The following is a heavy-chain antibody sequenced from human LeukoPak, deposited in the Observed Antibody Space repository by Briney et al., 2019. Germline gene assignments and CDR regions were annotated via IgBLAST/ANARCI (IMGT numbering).Heavy chain of an antibody. CDR1: GYTFTGYY. D-gene: IGHD6-19*01. V-gene: IGHV1-2*02. J-gene: IGHJ4*02. Sequence: ASVKVSCKASGYTFTGYYMHWVRQAPGQGLEWMGWINPNSGGTNYAQKFQGRVTMTRDTSISTAYMELSRLRSDDTAVYYCARVRDSGYSSGWYYFDYWGQGTLVTVSS. CDR3: ARVRDSGYSSGWYYFDY. CDR2: INPNSGGT.